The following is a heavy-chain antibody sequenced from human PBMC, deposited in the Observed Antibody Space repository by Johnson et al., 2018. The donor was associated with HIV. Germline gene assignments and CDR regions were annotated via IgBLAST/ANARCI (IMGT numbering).Heavy chain of an antibody. Sequence: QVQLVESGGGLIQPGGSLRLSCAASGFTVSSNYMSWVRQAPGKGLEWVAVISYAGSNKYYADSVKGRFTISRDNSKNTLYLQMGSLRAEDMAVYYCARTYYYDSSGYYSAFDIWGQGTMVTVSS. J-gene: IGHJ3*02. CDR1: GFTVSSNY. CDR2: ISYAGSNK. CDR3: ARTYYYDSSGYYSAFDI. V-gene: IGHV3-30*14. D-gene: IGHD3-22*01.